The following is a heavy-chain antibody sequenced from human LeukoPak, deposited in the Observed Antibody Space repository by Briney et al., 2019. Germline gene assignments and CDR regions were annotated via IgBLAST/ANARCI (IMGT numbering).Heavy chain of an antibody. CDR1: GFTFSDDY. Sequence: GGSLRLSCAASGFTFSDDYMSWIRQAPGKGLEWVSYISGSGSVTYYTDSVKGRFTISRDNAKNSLYLQMNNLRVEDAAVYYCARDRIAADGTEWFDPWGQGTLVTVSS. D-gene: IGHD6-13*01. CDR2: ISGSGSVT. V-gene: IGHV3-11*01. J-gene: IGHJ5*02. CDR3: ARDRIAADGTEWFDP.